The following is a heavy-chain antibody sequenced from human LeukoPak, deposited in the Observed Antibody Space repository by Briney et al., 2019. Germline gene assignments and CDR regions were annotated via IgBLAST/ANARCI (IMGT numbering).Heavy chain of an antibody. D-gene: IGHD4-17*01. J-gene: IGHJ4*02. CDR3: ARGFNDYGEYDY. CDR1: GGSISSGSYY. CDR2: IYPSGST. V-gene: IGHV4-61*02. Sequence: SETLSLTCTVSGGSISSGSYYWSWIRQPAGKGLEWIGRIYPSGSTDYNPSLKSRVTISVDTSKNQFSLKLSSATAADTAVYYCARGFNDYGEYDYWGQGTLVTVSS.